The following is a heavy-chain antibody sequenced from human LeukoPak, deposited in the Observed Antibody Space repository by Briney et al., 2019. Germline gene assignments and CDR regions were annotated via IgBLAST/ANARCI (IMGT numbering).Heavy chain of an antibody. V-gene: IGHV3-7*01. CDR2: INQDGSKD. D-gene: IGHD5-24*01. Sequence: PGGSLRLSCAASGFTFSSSWMDWVRQAPGKGLEGVANINQDGSKDYYADSVRGRFTISRDNAKNSLYLQVNSLRAEDTATYYCATDAGWLQLNFWGQGTLVTVSS. CDR1: GFTFSSSW. J-gene: IGHJ4*02. CDR3: ATDAGWLQLNF.